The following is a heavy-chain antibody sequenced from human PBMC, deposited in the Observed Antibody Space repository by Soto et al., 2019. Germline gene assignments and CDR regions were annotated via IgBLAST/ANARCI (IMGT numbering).Heavy chain of an antibody. J-gene: IGHJ6*02. CDR2: INAGNGNT. D-gene: IGHD1-26*01. Sequence: ASVKVSCKTSGYTFTSYAMHWVRQAPGQRLEWMGWINAGNGNTKYSQKFQGRVTITRDTSASTAYMELSSLRSEDTAVYYCARVTASGGATFYYYGMDVWGQGTTVTVSS. CDR1: GYTFTSYA. V-gene: IGHV1-3*01. CDR3: ARVTASGGATFYYYGMDV.